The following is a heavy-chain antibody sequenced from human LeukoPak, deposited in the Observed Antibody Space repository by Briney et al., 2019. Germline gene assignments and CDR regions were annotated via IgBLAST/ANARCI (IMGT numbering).Heavy chain of an antibody. Sequence: GGSLRLSCAASGFTFSSYEMNWVRQAPGKGLEWVSYISSSGSTIYYADSVKGRFTISRDNAKNSLYLQMNSLRAEDTAVYYCAREGDYYDSSGYYYVVAFDIWGQGTMVTVSS. CDR2: ISSSGSTI. V-gene: IGHV3-48*03. J-gene: IGHJ3*02. CDR3: AREGDYYDSSGYYYVVAFDI. CDR1: GFTFSSYE. D-gene: IGHD3-22*01.